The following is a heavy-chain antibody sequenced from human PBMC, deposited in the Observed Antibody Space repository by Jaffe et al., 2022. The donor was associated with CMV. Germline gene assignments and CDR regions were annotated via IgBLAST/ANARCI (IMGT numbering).Heavy chain of an antibody. CDR3: AKDLDVQQWLVDAYGMDV. Sequence: QVQLVESGGGVVQPGRSLRLSCAASGFTFSSYGMHWVRQAPGKGLEWVAVISYDGSNKYYADSVKGRFTISRDNSKNTLYLQMNSLRAEDTAVYYCAKDLDVQQWLVDAYGMDVWGQGTTVTVSS. J-gene: IGHJ6*02. CDR1: GFTFSSYG. D-gene: IGHD6-19*01. V-gene: IGHV3-30*18. CDR2: ISYDGSNK.